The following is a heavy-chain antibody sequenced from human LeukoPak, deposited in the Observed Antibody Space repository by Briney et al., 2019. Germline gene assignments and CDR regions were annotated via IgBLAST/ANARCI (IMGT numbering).Heavy chain of an antibody. V-gene: IGHV1-18*01. CDR1: GYTFSSYG. J-gene: IGHJ4*02. D-gene: IGHD3-9*01. Sequence: ASVKVSCKTSGYTFSSYGITWVRQAPGQGLEWVGWIRGDNGDTNYAQKLQGRVTMTTDTSTSTAYMELRSLGSDETAVYYCARVGLLTGYYFFDYWGQGTLVTVSS. CDR3: ARVGLLTGYYFFDY. CDR2: IRGDNGDT.